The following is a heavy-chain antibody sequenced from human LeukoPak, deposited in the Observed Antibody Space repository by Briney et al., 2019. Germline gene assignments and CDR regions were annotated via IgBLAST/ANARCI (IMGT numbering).Heavy chain of an antibody. V-gene: IGHV4-38-2*02. CDR1: GYSISSGYY. D-gene: IGHD3-10*01. J-gene: IGHJ4*02. CDR2: IYHSGST. Sequence: PSETLSLTCTVSGYSISSGYYWGWIRQPPGKGLEWIGSIYHSGSTYYNPSLKSRVTISVDTSKNQFSLKLSSVTAADTAVYYCARVKRLWFGADRGYFDYWGQGTLVTVSS. CDR3: ARVKRLWFGADRGYFDY.